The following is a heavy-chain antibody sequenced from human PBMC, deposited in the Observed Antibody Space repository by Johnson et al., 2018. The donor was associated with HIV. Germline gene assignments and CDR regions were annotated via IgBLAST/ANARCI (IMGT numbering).Heavy chain of an antibody. Sequence: VQLVESGGGVVQPGRSLRLSCAASVFTFNNYGMHWVRQAPGKGLEWVGRIRSKVNSYATAYAASVKGRFTISRDDSKNTAYLQMNSLKTEDTAVYYCTRLYYYDSSGWSTGEDTFDFWGQGTVVTVSS. CDR2: IRSKVNSYAT. J-gene: IGHJ3*01. D-gene: IGHD3-22*01. V-gene: IGHV3-73*01. CDR1: VFTFNNYG. CDR3: TRLYYYDSSGWSTGEDTFDF.